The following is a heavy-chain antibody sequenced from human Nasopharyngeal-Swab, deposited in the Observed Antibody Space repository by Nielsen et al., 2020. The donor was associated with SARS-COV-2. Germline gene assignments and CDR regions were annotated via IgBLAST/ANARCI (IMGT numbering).Heavy chain of an antibody. CDR2: ITHSGST. D-gene: IGHD6-13*01. J-gene: IGHJ5*02. CDR3: ARAPEGIAARFDP. Sequence: GSLRLSCTVSGGSISSGSYYWSWIRQPPGKGLEWIGEITHSGSTNYNPSLKSRVTISVDTSKNQFSLKLSSVTAADTAVYYCARAPEGIAARFDPWGQGTLVTVSS. V-gene: IGHV4-39*07. CDR1: GGSISSGSYY.